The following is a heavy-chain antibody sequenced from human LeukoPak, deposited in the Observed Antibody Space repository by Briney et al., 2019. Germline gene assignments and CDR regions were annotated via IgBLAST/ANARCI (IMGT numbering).Heavy chain of an antibody. J-gene: IGHJ4*02. Sequence: GGSLRLACEASGFSLSISGMNWVRQAPGKGLEWVSYISSSSDLMSYVDSVKGRFTVSRDNAKNSLFLQMNSLRDEDTAVYYCARVLRGLYNLGDWGQGTLVTVSS. CDR1: GFSLSISG. CDR2: ISSSSDLM. D-gene: IGHD3-10*01. V-gene: IGHV3-48*02. CDR3: ARVLRGLYNLGD.